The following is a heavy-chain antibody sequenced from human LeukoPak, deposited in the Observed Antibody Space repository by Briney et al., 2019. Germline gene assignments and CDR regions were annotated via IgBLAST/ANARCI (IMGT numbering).Heavy chain of an antibody. J-gene: IGHJ6*02. CDR2: ITVASGNT. CDR3: ATDAPGSGTRSNYYYGMDV. CDR1: GYTFITSS. V-gene: IGHV1-3*01. Sequence: ASVKVSCKTLGYTFITSSIYWVRQAPGQRLEWLGWITVASGNTRYSENLQGRVTLTRDTSANTAYMELRNLKSEDTAVYYCATDAPGSGTRSNYYYGMDVWGQGTTVTVSS. D-gene: IGHD3-10*01.